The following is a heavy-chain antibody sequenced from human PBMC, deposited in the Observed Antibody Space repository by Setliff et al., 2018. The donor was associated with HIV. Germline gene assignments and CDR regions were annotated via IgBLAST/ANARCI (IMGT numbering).Heavy chain of an antibody. D-gene: IGHD1-20*01. Sequence: ASVKVSCMASGHTFANSYLHWVRQGPGQGLEWMGIMNPNDGGTQYAQNFRGRVSMTRDTSTTTVYMELYSLRSEDTAVYHCARSDISGTGYFDSGGQGTLVTVSS. CDR3: ARSDISGTGYFDS. CDR1: GHTFANSY. J-gene: IGHJ4*02. CDR2: MNPNDGGT. V-gene: IGHV1-46*01.